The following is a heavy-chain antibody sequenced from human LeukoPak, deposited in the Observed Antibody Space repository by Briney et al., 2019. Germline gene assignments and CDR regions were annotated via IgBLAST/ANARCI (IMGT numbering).Heavy chain of an antibody. CDR1: GFTFSSYS. J-gene: IGHJ4*02. CDR2: ISSSSTYI. CDR3: ASQYTSSRIFDD. V-gene: IGHV3-21*01. D-gene: IGHD6-13*01. Sequence: GGSLRLSCAASGFTFSSYSMNWIRQAPGKGLEWVSSISSSSTYIYYADSVKGRFTVSRDNAKNSLYLQMNSLRAEDTAVYFCASQYTSSRIFDDWGQGTLVTVSS.